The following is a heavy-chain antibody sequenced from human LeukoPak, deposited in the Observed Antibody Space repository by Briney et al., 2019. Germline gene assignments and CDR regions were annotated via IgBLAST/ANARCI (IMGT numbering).Heavy chain of an antibody. D-gene: IGHD4-17*01. CDR1: GGSISSYY. V-gene: IGHV4-59*01. CDR3: ARTVRGDYVDY. CDR2: FQYSGST. Sequence: SETLSLTCTVSGGSISSYYWSWIRQPPGKGLEWIGYFQYSGSTNYNPSLKSRVTISVDTSKNQFSLKLSSVTTADTAMCYCARTVRGDYVDYWGQGTLVTVSS. J-gene: IGHJ4*02.